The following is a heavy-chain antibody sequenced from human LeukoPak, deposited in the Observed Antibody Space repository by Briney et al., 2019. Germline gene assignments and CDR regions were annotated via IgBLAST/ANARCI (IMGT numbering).Heavy chain of an antibody. V-gene: IGHV1-18*01. J-gene: IGHJ4*02. Sequence: ASVXVSCKXXGYTFTGYGISWVRQAPGQGLEWMGWISAYNGNTNYAQKLQGRVTMTTDTSTSTAYMELRSLRSDDTAVYYCARVGATTGDYWGQGTLVTVSS. CDR3: ARVGATTGDY. CDR2: ISAYNGNT. CDR1: GYTFTGYG. D-gene: IGHD1-26*01.